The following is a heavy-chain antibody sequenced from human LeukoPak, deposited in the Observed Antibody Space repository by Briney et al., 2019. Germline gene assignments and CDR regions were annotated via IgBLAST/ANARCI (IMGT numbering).Heavy chain of an antibody. V-gene: IGHV4-4*07. CDR2: IYTSGCT. CDR1: GGSISSYY. CDR3: ARGYSSSWYRY. J-gene: IGHJ4*02. D-gene: IGHD6-13*01. Sequence: SETLSLTCTVSGGSISSYYWSWIRQPAGKGLEWIGRIYTSGCTTYNPSLKSRVTISVDTSKNQFSLKLSSVTAADTAVYYCARGYSSSWYRYWGQGTLVTVSS.